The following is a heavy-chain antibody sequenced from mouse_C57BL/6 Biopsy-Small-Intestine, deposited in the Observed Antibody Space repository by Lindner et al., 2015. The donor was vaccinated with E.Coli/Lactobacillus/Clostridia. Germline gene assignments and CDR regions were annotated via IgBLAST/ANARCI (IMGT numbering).Heavy chain of an antibody. J-gene: IGHJ4*01. Sequence: VQLQESGPELVKPGASVKIPCKASGYTFTDYNMHWVKQTPVHGLEWIGAIDPETGGTAYNQKFKGRAILTADKSSSTAYMELRSLTSEDSAVYYCTRNYSNYGYYAMDYWGQGTSVTVSS. V-gene: IGHV1-15*01. CDR2: IDPETGGT. CDR1: GYTFTDYN. CDR3: TRNYSNYGYYAMDY. D-gene: IGHD2-5*01.